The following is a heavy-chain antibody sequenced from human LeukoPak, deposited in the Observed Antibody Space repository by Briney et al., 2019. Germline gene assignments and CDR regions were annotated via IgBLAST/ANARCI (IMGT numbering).Heavy chain of an antibody. CDR1: GGTFSSYA. CDR3: ARAKSCSSTSCYTLLGDSFDP. D-gene: IGHD2-2*02. V-gene: IGHV1-69*13. CDR2: IIPIFGTA. Sequence: SVKVSCKASGGTFSSYAISWVRQATGQGLEWIGGIIPIFGTANYAQKFQGRVAITADESTSTAYMELSSLRSEDTAVYYCARAKSCSSTSCYTLLGDSFDPWGQGTLVTVSS. J-gene: IGHJ5*02.